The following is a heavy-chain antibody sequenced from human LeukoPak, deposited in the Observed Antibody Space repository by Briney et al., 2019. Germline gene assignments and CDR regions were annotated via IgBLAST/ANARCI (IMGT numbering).Heavy chain of an antibody. D-gene: IGHD6-6*01. CDR1: GLTFNSYA. J-gene: IGHJ4*02. Sequence: PGGSLRLSCAASGLTFNSYAMSWVRQAPWERLQWVSGISDSGGNTYYADSVRGRLTISRDNSKNTLYLQMNSLRAEDTAVYYCARHRSSWLIDYWGQGTLVTVSS. CDR2: ISDSGGNT. CDR3: ARHRSSWLIDY. V-gene: IGHV3-23*01.